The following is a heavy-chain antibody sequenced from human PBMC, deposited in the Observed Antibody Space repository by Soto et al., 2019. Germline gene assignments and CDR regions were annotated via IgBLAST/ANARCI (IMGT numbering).Heavy chain of an antibody. CDR3: AKAGWGRDYYYGRDV. D-gene: IGHD3-16*01. CDR2: VSFDGNNT. Sequence: QVQVVESGGGVVRPGRSLRLSCAASGFNFNNYAMHWVRQAPGKGLEGVAVVSFDGNNTYYADSVKGRFTISSDSSNNTMSLQINGLTSEDTAAYYWAKAGWGRDYYYGRDVCGQGTTVTVSS. J-gene: IGHJ6*02. CDR1: GFNFNNYA. V-gene: IGHV3-30*18.